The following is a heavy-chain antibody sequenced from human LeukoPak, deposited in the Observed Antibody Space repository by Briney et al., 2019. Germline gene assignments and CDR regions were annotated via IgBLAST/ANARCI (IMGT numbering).Heavy chain of an antibody. D-gene: IGHD3-10*01. J-gene: IGHJ4*02. V-gene: IGHV3-23*01. CDR2: INSVDINT. CDR3: AKNSVYYGSGSIRGDYFDY. Sequence: GGSLRLSCSTSGFTFSNYAMNWVRQAPGKGLEWVSTINSVDINTYYADSVKGRFTISRDSSKNTLFLQMNSLRAEDTAVYYCAKNSVYYGSGSIRGDYFDYWDQGTLVTVSS. CDR1: GFTFSNYA.